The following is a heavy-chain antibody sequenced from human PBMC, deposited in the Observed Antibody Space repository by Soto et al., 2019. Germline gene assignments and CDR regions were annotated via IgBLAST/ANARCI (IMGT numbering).Heavy chain of an antibody. D-gene: IGHD3-3*01. CDR2: INHSGGT. CDR1: GGSFSGYY. CDR3: AGDRHLYYFWSGYQNEGPDRMDV. J-gene: IGHJ6*02. V-gene: IGHV4-34*02. Sequence: QVQLQQWGAGLLKPSETLSLTCAVYGGSFSGYYWTWIRQAPGKGLEWIGEINHSGGTNYNSSLKSRVTISVVPSKTQFSLVVYSVTAADTAVYYCAGDRHLYYFWSGYQNEGPDRMDVWGQWTTVTVSS.